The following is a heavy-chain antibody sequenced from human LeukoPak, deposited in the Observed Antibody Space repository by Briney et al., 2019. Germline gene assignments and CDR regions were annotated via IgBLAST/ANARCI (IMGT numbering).Heavy chain of an antibody. CDR2: ISYDGSNK. CDR1: GFTFSSYG. Sequence: GGSLRLSCAASGFTFSSYGMHWVRQAPGKGLEWVVVISYDGSNKYYADSVKGRFTISRDNSKNTLYLQMNSLRAEDTAVYYCAKDGDKQDILTGPFDYWGQGTLVTVSS. V-gene: IGHV3-30*18. CDR3: AKDGDKQDILTGPFDY. J-gene: IGHJ4*02. D-gene: IGHD3-9*01.